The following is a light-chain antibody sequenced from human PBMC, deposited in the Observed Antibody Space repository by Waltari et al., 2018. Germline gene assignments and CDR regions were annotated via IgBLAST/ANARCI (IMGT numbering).Light chain of an antibody. CDR3: AAWDDDLNGWV. CDR2: ANN. J-gene: IGLJ3*02. CDR1: TPHLGPGP. Sequence: QSVLTQPPSASGTPGPRVPIPCSGSTPHLGPGPFSWYQQLPGTAPRLLIYANNHRPSGVPARFSGSKSGTSASLAISGLQVEDEADYYCAAWDDDLNGWVFGGGTKVTVL. V-gene: IGLV1-44*01.